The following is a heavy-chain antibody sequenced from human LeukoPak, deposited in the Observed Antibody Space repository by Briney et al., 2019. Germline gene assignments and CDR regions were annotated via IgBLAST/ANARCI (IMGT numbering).Heavy chain of an antibody. J-gene: IGHJ4*02. D-gene: IGHD5-24*01. Sequence: SETLSLTCTVSGASISSSSYYWGWIRQPPGKGLEWIGSIYYSGSTYYNTSLKSRVTISVDTSKNRFSLKLSSVTAADTAVYYCANEFRGYYNWVDYWGQGTLVTVSS. CDR2: IYYSGST. CDR1: GASISSSSYY. CDR3: ANEFRGYYNWVDY. V-gene: IGHV4-39*07.